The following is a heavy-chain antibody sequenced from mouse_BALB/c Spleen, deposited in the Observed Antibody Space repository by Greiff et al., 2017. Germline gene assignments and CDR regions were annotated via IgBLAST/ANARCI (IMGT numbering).Heavy chain of an antibody. V-gene: IGHV5-6*01. D-gene: IGHD2-13*01. CDR2: ISSGGSYT. CDR1: GFTFSSYG. CDR3: TEGDDYAMDY. Sequence: EVKLVESGGDLVKPGGSLKLSCAASGFTFSSYGMSWVRQTPDKRLEWVATISSGGSYTYYPDSVKGQYTISRDNAKNTLYLQMSSLKSEDAAMYYCTEGDDYAMDYWGQGTSVTVSA. J-gene: IGHJ4*01.